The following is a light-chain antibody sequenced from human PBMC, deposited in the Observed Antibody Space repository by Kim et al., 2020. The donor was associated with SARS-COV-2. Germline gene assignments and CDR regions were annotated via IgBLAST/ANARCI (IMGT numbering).Light chain of an antibody. CDR1: RLGDKY. J-gene: IGLJ3*02. CDR2: QDS. Sequence: SYELTQPHSVSVSPGQTASISCSGDRLGDKYVCWYQQKSGQSPVLVMYQDSKRPSGIPARFSGSNSGNAATLTISGAQPMDEADYYCQAWDSSAWVFGGGTQLTVL. CDR3: QAWDSSAWV. V-gene: IGLV3-1*01.